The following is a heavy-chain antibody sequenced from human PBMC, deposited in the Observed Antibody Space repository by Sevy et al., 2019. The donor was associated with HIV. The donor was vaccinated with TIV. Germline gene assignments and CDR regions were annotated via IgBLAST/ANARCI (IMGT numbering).Heavy chain of an antibody. V-gene: IGHV3-21*01. CDR1: GFTFSSYS. J-gene: IGHJ4*02. CDR2: ISSTSSYI. CDR3: ARDSPYSSSSEHYFDD. D-gene: IGHD6-6*01. Sequence: GGSLRLSCAASGFTFSSYSMNWVRQAPGKGLEWVSSISSTSSYIYYADSVKGRFTISRDNAKNSLYLQMNSLRAEDTAVYYCARDSPYSSSSEHYFDDWGQGTLVTVSS.